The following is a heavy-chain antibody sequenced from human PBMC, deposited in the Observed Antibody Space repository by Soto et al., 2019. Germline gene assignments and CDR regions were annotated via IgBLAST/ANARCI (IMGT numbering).Heavy chain of an antibody. CDR2: ISTNGGST. Sequence: PGGSLRLSCSASGFTFSIYAMHWVRQAPGKGLEYVSSISTNGGSTDYADSVKGRFTISRDNSKNTVYLQMSSLRVEGTAVYYCVKGEYYYDSSGYYPFDYWGQGTLVTVSS. CDR3: VKGEYYYDSSGYYPFDY. V-gene: IGHV3-64D*06. CDR1: GFTFSIYA. J-gene: IGHJ4*02. D-gene: IGHD3-22*01.